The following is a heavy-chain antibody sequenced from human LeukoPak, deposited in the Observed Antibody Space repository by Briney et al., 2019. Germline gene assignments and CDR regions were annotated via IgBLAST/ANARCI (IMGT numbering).Heavy chain of an antibody. D-gene: IGHD1-1*01. CDR1: GASISSSSYY. J-gene: IGHJ6*03. V-gene: IGHV4-39*07. CDR2: IYYSGST. Sequence: SETLSLTCTVSGASISSSSYYWGWIRQPPGKGLEWIGSIYYSGSTYYNPSLKSRVTISVDTSKNQFSLKLSSVTAADTAVYYCAREGSDWNRNYYYYYYMDVWGKGTTVTISS. CDR3: AREGSDWNRNYYYYYYMDV.